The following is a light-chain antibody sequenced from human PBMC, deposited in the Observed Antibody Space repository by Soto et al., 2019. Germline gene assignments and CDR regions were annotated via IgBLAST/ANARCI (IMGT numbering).Light chain of an antibody. V-gene: IGLV3-9*01. CDR1: KIGGKN. CDR2: RDF. J-gene: IGLJ1*01. Sequence: SYELAQPLSVSVALGQTARITCGGNKIGGKNVQWYQQKPGQAPVLVIYRDFNRPSGIPERFSGSNSGNTATLTISRAQAGDEADYYCQVWDSSAVFGTGTKVTVL. CDR3: QVWDSSAV.